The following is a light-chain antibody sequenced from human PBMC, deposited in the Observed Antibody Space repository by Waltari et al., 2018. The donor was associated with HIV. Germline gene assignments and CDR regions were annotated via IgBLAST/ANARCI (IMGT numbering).Light chain of an antibody. J-gene: IGLJ2*01. CDR2: DNN. Sequence: QSALTQPASVSGSPGQSITISCTGTNSDLGAYNYVSWYQQHPGKAPKLLIYDNNKRPSGIPDLFSGSKPGTSATLGITGLQTGDEADYYCGTWDSSLSAGVFGGGTKLTVL. V-gene: IGLV1-51*01. CDR3: GTWDSSLSAGV. CDR1: NSDLGAYNY.